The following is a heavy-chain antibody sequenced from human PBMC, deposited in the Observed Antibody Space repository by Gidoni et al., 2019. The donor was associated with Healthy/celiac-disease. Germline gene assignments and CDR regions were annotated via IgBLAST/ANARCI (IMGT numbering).Heavy chain of an antibody. CDR3: ARHDRRYYYYGMDV. J-gene: IGHJ6*02. Sequence: QVQLVQSGAEVKKPVASGKVSCKASGYTFTSYDINWLRQATGQGLEWMGGMNPNSGNTGYAQKFQGRVTMTRNTSISTAYMELSSLRSEDTAVYYCARHDRRYYYYGMDVWGQGTTVTVSS. V-gene: IGHV1-8*01. CDR2: MNPNSGNT. D-gene: IGHD3-22*01. CDR1: GYTFTSYD.